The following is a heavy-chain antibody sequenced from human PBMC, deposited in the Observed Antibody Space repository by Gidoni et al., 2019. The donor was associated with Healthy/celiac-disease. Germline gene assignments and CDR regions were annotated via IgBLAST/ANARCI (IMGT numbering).Heavy chain of an antibody. CDR2: ISGSGGST. CDR1: GFTFSRYA. J-gene: IGHJ4*02. D-gene: IGHD3-10*01. CDR3: AKHPPRITMVRGVPLLFDY. V-gene: IGHV3-23*01. Sequence: EVQLLESGGGLVQPGGSLRLSCAASGFTFSRYAMSWVRQAPGKGLEWVSAISGSGGSTYYADSVKGRFTISRDNSKNTLYLQMNSLRAEDTAVYYCAKHPPRITMVRGVPLLFDYWGQGTLVTVSS.